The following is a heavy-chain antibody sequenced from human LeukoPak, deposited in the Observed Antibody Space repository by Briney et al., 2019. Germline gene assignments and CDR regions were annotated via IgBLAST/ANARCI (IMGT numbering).Heavy chain of an antibody. V-gene: IGHV3-30*02. D-gene: IGHD3-22*01. CDR1: GFTVSSNY. CDR3: ARDVAYYYDSSGYYLHFDY. Sequence: PGGSLRLSCAASGFTVSSNYMSWVRQAPGKGLEWVAFIRYDGSNNYNVDSVKGRFTISRDNSKNTLYLQLNSLRPDDTAVYYCARDVAYYYDSSGYYLHFDYWGQGTLVTVSS. J-gene: IGHJ4*02. CDR2: IRYDGSNN.